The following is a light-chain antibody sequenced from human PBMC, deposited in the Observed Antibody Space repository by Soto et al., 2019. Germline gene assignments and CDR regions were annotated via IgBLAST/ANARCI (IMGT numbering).Light chain of an antibody. V-gene: IGKV3-11*01. J-gene: IGKJ5*01. CDR1: QNISNY. CDR2: DVS. Sequence: IVLIQSPATLSVSPGERATLSCRASQNISNYLIWYQQKPGQAPRLLIYDVSNRATDIPARFSGSGSGTEFTLTISSLEPEDFAVYYCQQRSNWPPEITFGQGTRLEIK. CDR3: QQRSNWPPEIT.